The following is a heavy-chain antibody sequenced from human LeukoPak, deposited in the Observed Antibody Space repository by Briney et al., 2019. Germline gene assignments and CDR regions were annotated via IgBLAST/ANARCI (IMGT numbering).Heavy chain of an antibody. V-gene: IGHV3-23*01. Sequence: GGSLRLSCAASGFTFSSYAMSWVRQAPGKGLEWVSAISGSGGSTYYADSVKGRFTISRDNSKNTLYLQMNSLRAEDTAVYYCARDLFVKVVVTALGAFDIWGQGTMVTVSS. CDR2: ISGSGGST. CDR1: GFTFSSYA. D-gene: IGHD2-21*02. J-gene: IGHJ3*02. CDR3: ARDLFVKVVVTALGAFDI.